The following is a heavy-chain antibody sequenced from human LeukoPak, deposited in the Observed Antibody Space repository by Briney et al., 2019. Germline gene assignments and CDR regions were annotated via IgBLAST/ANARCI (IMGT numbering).Heavy chain of an antibody. CDR2: IYNSGNT. J-gene: IGHJ5*02. D-gene: IGHD2-15*01. Sequence: SSETLSLTCAVSGGSISSGDYSWSWIRQPPGEGLEWIGFIYNSGNTYYNPSLKSRVTLSVDTSRNQFSLKLSSLTAADTAVYYCARWWGFDPWGQGTLVIVSS. V-gene: IGHV4-30-4*07. CDR3: ARWWGFDP. CDR1: GGSISSGDYS.